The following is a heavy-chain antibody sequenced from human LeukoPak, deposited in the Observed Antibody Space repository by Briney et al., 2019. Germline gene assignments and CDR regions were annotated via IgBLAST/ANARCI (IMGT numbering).Heavy chain of an antibody. J-gene: IGHJ4*02. V-gene: IGHV4-39*01. CDR1: GGSISSSSYY. D-gene: IGHD4-17*01. CDR2: IYYSGST. CDR3: ARLPTVTFFDY. Sequence: IPSETLSLTCTVSGGSISSSSYYWGWIRQPPGKGLEWIGSIYYSGSTYYNPSLKSRVTISVDTSKNQFSLKLSSVTAADTAVYYCARLPTVTFFDYWGQGTLVTVSS.